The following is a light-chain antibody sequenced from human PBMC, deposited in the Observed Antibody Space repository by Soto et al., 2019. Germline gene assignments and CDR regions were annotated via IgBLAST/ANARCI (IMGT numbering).Light chain of an antibody. CDR1: SSDVGGYNY. J-gene: IGLJ3*02. CDR2: EVS. V-gene: IGLV2-14*01. CDR3: SSYTSSSTLV. Sequence: QSALTQPASVSGSPGQSITISCTGTSSDVGGYNYVSWYQQHPGKAPKLMSYEVSNRPSGVSNRFSGSKSGNTASLTISGLQAEDEADYYCSSYTSSSTLVFGRGTKLTVL.